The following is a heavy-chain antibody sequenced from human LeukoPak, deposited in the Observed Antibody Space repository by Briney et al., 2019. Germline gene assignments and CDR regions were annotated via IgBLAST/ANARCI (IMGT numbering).Heavy chain of an antibody. CDR3: ARDWVGPRYSYGTFLDY. J-gene: IGHJ4*02. V-gene: IGHV3-30-3*01. CDR1: GFTFSSYA. D-gene: IGHD5-18*01. Sequence: HPGGSLRLSCAASGFTFSSYAMHWVRQAPGKGLEWVAVISYDGSNKYYADSVKGRFTISRDNSKNTLYLQMNSLRAEDTAVYYCARDWVGPRYSYGTFLDYWGQGTLVTVSS. CDR2: ISYDGSNK.